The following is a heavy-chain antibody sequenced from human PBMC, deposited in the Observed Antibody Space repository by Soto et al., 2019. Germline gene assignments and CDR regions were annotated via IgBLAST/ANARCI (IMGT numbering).Heavy chain of an antibody. J-gene: IGHJ3*02. CDR3: ARTVGSGRGRRRYDAFDI. D-gene: IGHD3-10*01. CDR1: GGSISSSSYY. V-gene: IGHV4-39*07. CDR2: IYYSGST. Sequence: PSETLSLTCTVSGGSISSSSYYWGWIRQPPGKGLEWIGSIYYSGSTYYNPSLKSRVTISVDTSKNQFSLKLSSVTAADTAVYYCARTVGSGRGRRRYDAFDIWGQGTMVTVSS.